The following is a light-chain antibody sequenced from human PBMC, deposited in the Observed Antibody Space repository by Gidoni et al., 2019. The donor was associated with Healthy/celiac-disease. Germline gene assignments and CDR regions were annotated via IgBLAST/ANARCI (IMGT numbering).Light chain of an antibody. V-gene: IGKV2-28*01. Sequence: DIVMTQSPLSLPVTPGEPASISCRSSQSLLHSDGYNYLDWYLQKPGQSPQLLISLGSNRASGVPDRFSGSGSGTDFTLKISRLEAEDVGVYYCMQALQTPRTFGQGTKVEIK. CDR2: LGS. CDR1: QSLLHSDGYNY. J-gene: IGKJ1*01. CDR3: MQALQTPRT.